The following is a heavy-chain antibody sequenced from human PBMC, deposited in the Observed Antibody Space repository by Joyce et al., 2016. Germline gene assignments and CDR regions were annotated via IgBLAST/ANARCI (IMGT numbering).Heavy chain of an antibody. V-gene: IGHV3-23*01. J-gene: IGHJ2*01. Sequence: DVQLLKSGGGLVQPGGSLRPPCAAFGLTFGNYALTWVRQGPGKGRGWVSSISGSGGTTQYAKSVKGRFTISRENFKNTLYLQMNRLRAEDTAVYYCAKVSISIFGDVITSNWYFDLWGRGTLVTVSS. D-gene: IGHD3-3*01. CDR2: ISGSGGTT. CDR1: GLTFGNYA. CDR3: AKVSISIFGDVITSNWYFDL.